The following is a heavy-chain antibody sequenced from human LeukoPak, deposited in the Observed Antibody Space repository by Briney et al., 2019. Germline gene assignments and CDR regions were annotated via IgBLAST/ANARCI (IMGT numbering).Heavy chain of an antibody. J-gene: IGHJ4*02. V-gene: IGHV4-59*12. CDR3: AREDGYNGNFDY. Sequence: PPETLSLTCTVSGGSISSYYWSWIRQPPGKGLEWIGYIYYSGSTNYNPSLKSRVTISVDTSKNQFSLKLSSVTAADTAVYYCAREDGYNGNFDYWGQGTLVTVSS. D-gene: IGHD5-24*01. CDR2: IYYSGST. CDR1: GGSISSYY.